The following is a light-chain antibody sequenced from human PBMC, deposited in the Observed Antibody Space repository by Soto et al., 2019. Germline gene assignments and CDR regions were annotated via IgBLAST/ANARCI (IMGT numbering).Light chain of an antibody. CDR2: DVS. J-gene: IGLJ1*01. CDR3: SSYAMSNTYV. V-gene: IGLV2-8*01. Sequence: QSALTQPPSASGSPGQSVTISCTGTSSDIGAYNFVSWFQQQPGRAPRRIIYDVSQRPSGVPDRFSGSKSGNTASLTVSGLQAEYEADYYCSSYAMSNTYVFGTGTKLTVL. CDR1: SSDIGAYNF.